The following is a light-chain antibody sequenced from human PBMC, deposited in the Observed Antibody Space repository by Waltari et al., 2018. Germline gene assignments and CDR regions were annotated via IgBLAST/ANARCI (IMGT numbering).Light chain of an antibody. J-gene: IGKJ1*01. Sequence: DIQMTQSPSTLSASVGDRVTITCRASQSISSWLAWYQQKPGKAPTLLIYKASNLESGVPSRFSGSGSGTEFTLTISSLHPDDFATYYCQQYSSYTTFGQGTKVEIK. CDR3: QQYSSYTT. V-gene: IGKV1-5*03. CDR2: KAS. CDR1: QSISSW.